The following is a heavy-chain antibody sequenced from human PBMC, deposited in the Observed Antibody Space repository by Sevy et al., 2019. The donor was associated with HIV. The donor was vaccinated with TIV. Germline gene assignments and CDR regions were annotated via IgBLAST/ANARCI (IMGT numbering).Heavy chain of an antibody. J-gene: IGHJ5*02. CDR3: AKSTVGSWYVFDP. Sequence: GGSLRLSCAASGFSFSSYAMNWVRQAPGKGLEWVSVITGSGGSINYADSVKGRFTISRDNSKNTLYLQMNSLRVEDTAVYYCAKSTVGSWYVFDPWGPGTLVTVSS. CDR2: ITGSGGSI. V-gene: IGHV3-23*01. CDR1: GFSFSSYA. D-gene: IGHD6-13*01.